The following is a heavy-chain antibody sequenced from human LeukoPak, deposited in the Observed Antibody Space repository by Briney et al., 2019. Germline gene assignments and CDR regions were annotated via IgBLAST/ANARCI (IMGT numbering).Heavy chain of an antibody. CDR1: GFTFSSYA. Sequence: GGSLRLSCAASGFTFSSYAMHWVRQAPGKGLGWVAVISYDGSNKYYADSVKGRFTISRDNSKNTLYLQMNSLRAEDTAVYYCARDALHSSRWIFDYWGQGTLVTVSS. D-gene: IGHD6-13*01. CDR3: ARDALHSSRWIFDY. J-gene: IGHJ4*02. CDR2: ISYDGSNK. V-gene: IGHV3-30*04.